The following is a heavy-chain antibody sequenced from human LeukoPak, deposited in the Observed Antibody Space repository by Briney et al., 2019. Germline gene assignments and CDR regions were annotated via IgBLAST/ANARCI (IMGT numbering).Heavy chain of an antibody. CDR1: EDTFNAYY. Sequence: GASVTVSCKASEDTFNAYYTHWVRQAPGQGLEWMGWMSPKTGDTNYAQNFQGRVTMTRDTSMTTAYMGLRSLTAGDTAVYYCTRQTYGDHFDFWGQGTLVTVSP. CDR3: TRQTYGDHFDF. J-gene: IGHJ4*02. CDR2: MSPKTGDT. D-gene: IGHD4-17*01. V-gene: IGHV1-2*02.